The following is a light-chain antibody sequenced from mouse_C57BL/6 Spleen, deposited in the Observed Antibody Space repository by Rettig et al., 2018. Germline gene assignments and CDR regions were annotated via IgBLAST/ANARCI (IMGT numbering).Light chain of an antibody. Sequence: ENVLTQSPAILAASLGQKVTMTGSASSSVSSSYLHWYQQKSGASPKPLIHRTSNLASGVPARFSGSGSGTSYSLTISSVEAEDDATYYCQQWSGYPFTFGGGTKLEIK. V-gene: IGKV4-58*01. CDR2: RTS. J-gene: IGKJ2*01. CDR1: SSVSSSY. CDR3: QQWSGYPFT.